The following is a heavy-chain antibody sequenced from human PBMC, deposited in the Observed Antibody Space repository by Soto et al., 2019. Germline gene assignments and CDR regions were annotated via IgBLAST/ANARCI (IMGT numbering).Heavy chain of an antibody. Sequence: LSLPCSVSGAALNSGNYYWSWIRQVPGKGLEWIGHIYVTGAVDYNPSLRDRITISQDTSERQFSLNLRLVTAADTAVYYCARLRIATNNYKWFDPWGQGTLVTVSS. D-gene: IGHD2-21*01. CDR2: IYVTGAV. V-gene: IGHV4-31*03. J-gene: IGHJ5*02. CDR3: ARLRIATNNYKWFDP. CDR1: GAALNSGNYY.